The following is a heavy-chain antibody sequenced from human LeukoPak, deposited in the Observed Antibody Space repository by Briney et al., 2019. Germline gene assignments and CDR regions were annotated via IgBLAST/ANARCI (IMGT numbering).Heavy chain of an antibody. V-gene: IGHV3-20*04. CDR3: ARGGGGRYLVY. Sequence: GGSLRLSCAASGFTFDDYGMSWVRQAPGKGLELVSDINWNGGRTGYADSVKGRFTISRDNAKKSLYLQMNSLRAEDTALYYCARGGGGRYLVYWGQGTLITVSS. CDR2: INWNGGRT. CDR1: GFTFDDYG. D-gene: IGHD1-26*01. J-gene: IGHJ4*02.